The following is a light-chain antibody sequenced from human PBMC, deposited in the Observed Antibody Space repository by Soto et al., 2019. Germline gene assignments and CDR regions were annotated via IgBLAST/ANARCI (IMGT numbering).Light chain of an antibody. J-gene: IGKJ1*01. CDR2: DAS. CDR3: QQRSNWPPT. CDR1: QSVSSY. V-gene: IGKV3-11*01. Sequence: ENVLTQSPATLSLSPWERATLSCRASQSVSSYLAWYQQKPGQAPRLLIYDASNRATGIPARFSGSGSGTDFTLTISSLEPEDFAVYYCQQRSNWPPTFGQGTKVDIK.